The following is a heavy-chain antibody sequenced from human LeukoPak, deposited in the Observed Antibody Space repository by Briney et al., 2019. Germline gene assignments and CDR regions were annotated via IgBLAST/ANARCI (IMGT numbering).Heavy chain of an antibody. V-gene: IGHV1-18*01. J-gene: IGHJ5*02. CDR2: IHTYNGHT. Sequence: GASVKVSCKSSGYTFNSYGITWVRQAPGQALEWRGWIHTYNGHTNYAQKLQGRVSMTTDTSTSTAYMELRSLRSDDTAVYYCARDQYYDSKGWFDPWGQRTLVTVSS. CDR3: ARDQYYDSKGWFDP. D-gene: IGHD3-22*01. CDR1: GYTFNSYG.